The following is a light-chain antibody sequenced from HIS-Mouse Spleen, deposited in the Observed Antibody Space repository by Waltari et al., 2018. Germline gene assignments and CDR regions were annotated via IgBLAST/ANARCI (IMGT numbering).Light chain of an antibody. V-gene: IGKV1-9*01. CDR1: QGISSY. CDR3: QQLNSYPWT. CDR2: AAS. Sequence: DIQLTQSPSFLCASVGDRVTLTCPASQGISSYLSWYQQKPGKAPKLLIYAASTLQSGVPSRFSGSGSGTEFTLTISSLQPEDFATYYCQQLNSYPWTFGQGTKVEIK. J-gene: IGKJ1*01.